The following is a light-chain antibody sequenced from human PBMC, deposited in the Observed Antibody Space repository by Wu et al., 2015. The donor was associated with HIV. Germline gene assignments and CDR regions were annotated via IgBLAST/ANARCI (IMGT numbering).Light chain of an antibody. CDR1: QSITNY. J-gene: IGKJ4*01. Sequence: GDTVTMTCRASQSITNYLNWYQQKPGRAPKLLIYAASTLQSGVPSRFSGSGSGTHFTLTIRSLHPEDFATYYCQQSDSAPCTFGGGTKVEIK. CDR3: QQSDSAPCT. CDR2: AAS. V-gene: IGKV1-39*01.